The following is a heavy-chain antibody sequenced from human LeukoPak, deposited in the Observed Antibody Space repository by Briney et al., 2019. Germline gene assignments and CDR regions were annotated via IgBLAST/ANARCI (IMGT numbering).Heavy chain of an antibody. CDR2: SSGGGETT. CDR3: ARDYADYVGYFFFDY. V-gene: IGHV3-23*01. CDR1: GFTFNNYA. J-gene: IGHJ4*02. D-gene: IGHD4-17*01. Sequence: PGGSLRLSCAASGFTFNNYAMSWVRQAPGKGLEWVSSSSGGGETTYYADSAKGRFTISRDNSQNTLYLQMNSLRAEDTAVYYCARDYADYVGYFFFDYWGQGTLVTVSS.